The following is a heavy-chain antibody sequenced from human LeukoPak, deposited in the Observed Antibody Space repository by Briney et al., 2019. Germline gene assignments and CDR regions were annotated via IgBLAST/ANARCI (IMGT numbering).Heavy chain of an antibody. CDR1: GFTFSSYA. J-gene: IGHJ4*02. V-gene: IGHV3-23*01. Sequence: PGGSLRLSCAASGFTFSSYAMGWVRQAPGKGLEWASAISGSGGSTYYADSVKGRFTISRDNSKNTLYLQMNSLRAEDTAVYYCAKVRISTGNFDYWGQGTLVTVSS. CDR3: AKVRISTGNFDY. D-gene: IGHD1-1*01. CDR2: ISGSGGST.